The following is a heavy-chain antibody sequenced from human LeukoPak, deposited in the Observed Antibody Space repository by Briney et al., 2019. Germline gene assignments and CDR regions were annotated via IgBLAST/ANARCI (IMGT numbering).Heavy chain of an antibody. Sequence: PGGSLRLSCAASGFTFSSYGMHWVRQAPGKGLEWGAVIWYDGSNKYYADSVKGRFTISRDNSKNTLYLQMNSLRPEDTAVYYCARDSWFGEIGETYFDYWGQGTLVTVSS. CDR2: IWYDGSNK. D-gene: IGHD3-10*01. J-gene: IGHJ4*02. CDR3: ARDSWFGEIGETYFDY. V-gene: IGHV3-33*01. CDR1: GFTFSSYG.